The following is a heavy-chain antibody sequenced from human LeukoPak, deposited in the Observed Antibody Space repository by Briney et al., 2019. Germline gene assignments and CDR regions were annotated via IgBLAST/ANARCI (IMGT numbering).Heavy chain of an antibody. J-gene: IGHJ6*02. V-gene: IGHV3-30*18. CDR3: AKDYYDSGEYYYGMDV. Sequence: GGSLRLSCVASGFTFSTYGMSWVRQAPGKGLEWVAVISHHGANKFYGDSVKGRFTISRDNSNNMVYLQMNGLRAEDTAVYYCAKDYYDSGEYYYGMDVWGQGTTVTVSS. CDR2: ISHHGANK. CDR1: GFTFSTYG. D-gene: IGHD3-22*01.